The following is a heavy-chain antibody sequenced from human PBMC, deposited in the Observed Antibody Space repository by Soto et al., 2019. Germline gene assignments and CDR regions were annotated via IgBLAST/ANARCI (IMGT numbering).Heavy chain of an antibody. CDR1: GFTFSNAW. J-gene: IGHJ4*02. CDR3: TTEGGSMNRGYY. CDR2: LKGNYDGGAT. Sequence: EVQLVESGGGLVKPGGSLRLSCAASGFTFSNAWMNWVRQAPGKGLEWVGRLKGNYDGGATEYAAPVKGRFTISRDESKNTLYLQMNSLRAEDTAVYYCTTEGGSMNRGYYWGQGTLVTVSS. D-gene: IGHD3-10*01. V-gene: IGHV3-15*07.